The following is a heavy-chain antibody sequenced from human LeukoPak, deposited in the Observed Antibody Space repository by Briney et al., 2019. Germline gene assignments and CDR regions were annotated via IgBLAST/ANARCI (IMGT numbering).Heavy chain of an antibody. CDR3: ARDGPFVVPAVS. CDR1: GGSISSSGYY. CDR2: IYTSGST. D-gene: IGHD2-2*01. J-gene: IGHJ5*02. V-gene: IGHV4-61*02. Sequence: RSSETLSLTCTVSGGSISSSGYYWGWIRQPPGKGLEWIGRIYTSGSTNYNPSLKSRVTISVDTSKNQFSLKLSSVTAADTAVYYCARDGPFVVPAVSWGQGTLVTVSS.